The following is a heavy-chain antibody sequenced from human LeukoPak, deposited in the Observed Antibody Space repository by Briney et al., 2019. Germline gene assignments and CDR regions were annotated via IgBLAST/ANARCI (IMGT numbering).Heavy chain of an antibody. V-gene: IGHV3-30*03. CDR1: GFTFSSYG. D-gene: IGHD5-24*01. CDR3: ARYLDGYNSG. Sequence: GGSLRLSCAASGFTFSSYGMHWVRQAPGKGLEWVAVISYDGSNKCYADSVKGRFTISRDNAKNSLYLQMNSLRAEDTAVYYCARYLDGYNSGWGQGTLVTVSS. J-gene: IGHJ4*02. CDR2: ISYDGSNK.